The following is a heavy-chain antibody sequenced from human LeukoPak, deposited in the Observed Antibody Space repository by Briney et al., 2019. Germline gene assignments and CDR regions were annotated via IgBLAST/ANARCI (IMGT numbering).Heavy chain of an antibody. D-gene: IGHD5-18*01. Sequence: PSETLSLTCAVYGGSFSGYYWSWIRQPPGKGLEWIGEINHSESTNYNPSLKSRVTISVDTSKNQFSLKLSSVTAADTAVYYCARGSRGYSYGTEPFDYWGQGTLVTVSS. CDR3: ARGSRGYSYGTEPFDY. CDR1: GGSFSGYY. J-gene: IGHJ4*02. V-gene: IGHV4-34*01. CDR2: INHSEST.